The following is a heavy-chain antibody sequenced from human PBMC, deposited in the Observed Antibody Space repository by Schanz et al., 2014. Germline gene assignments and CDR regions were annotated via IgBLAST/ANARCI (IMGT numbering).Heavy chain of an antibody. CDR1: GGSISSATYY. CDR3: ARDTTWRLDL. D-gene: IGHD1-1*01. CDR2: IYSRGSS. V-gene: IGHV4-61*02. Sequence: QVQLQESGPGLVKPSQTLSLTCTVSGGSISSATYYWSWVRQPAGKGLEWIGRIYSRGSSTYNPSLRSRVTISIDTSNNHFPLQLTSLPAADTAVYYCARDTTWRLDLWGRGTLVTVSS. J-gene: IGHJ2*01.